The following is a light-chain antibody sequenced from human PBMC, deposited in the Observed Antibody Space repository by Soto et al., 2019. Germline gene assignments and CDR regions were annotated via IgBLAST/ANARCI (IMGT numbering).Light chain of an antibody. CDR3: QQSYSTPLT. CDR2: AAS. J-gene: IGKJ4*01. Sequence: DIQMTQSPSSLSVSVGDRVTITCRASQSIGGFLNWYQQKLGKAPKLLIYAASSLQSGVPSRFSGSGSGTDFPLTISSLQPEDFATYYCQQSYSTPLTFGGGTKVEI. V-gene: IGKV1-39*01. CDR1: QSIGGF.